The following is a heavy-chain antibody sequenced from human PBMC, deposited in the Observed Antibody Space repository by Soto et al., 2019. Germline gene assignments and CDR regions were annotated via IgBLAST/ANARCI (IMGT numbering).Heavy chain of an antibody. D-gene: IGHD6-19*01. CDR3: ARHREGSGWLYYFDY. CDR1: GYSFTSYW. V-gene: IGHV5-10-1*01. Sequence: GESLKISCKGSGYSFTSYWISWVRQMPGKGLEWMGRIDPSDSYTNYSPSFQGHVTISADKSISTAYLQWSSLKASDTAMYYCARHREGSGWLYYFDYWGQGTLVTVSS. CDR2: IDPSDSYT. J-gene: IGHJ4*02.